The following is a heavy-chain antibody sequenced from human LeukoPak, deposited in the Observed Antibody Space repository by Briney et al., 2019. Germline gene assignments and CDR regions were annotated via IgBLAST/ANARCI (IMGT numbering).Heavy chain of an antibody. CDR2: IHRSGSP. D-gene: IGHD1-14*01. V-gene: IGHV4-4*02. Sequence: SETLSLTCAVSSGSINSNWWSWVRQPPGKGLEWIGEIHRSGSPNYNPSLQSRVTISIDRSRNQIVLKLSSVTAADTAVYYCAREILGGFNPGAYWGQGILVTVSS. J-gene: IGHJ4*02. CDR3: AREILGGFNPGAY. CDR1: SGSINSNW.